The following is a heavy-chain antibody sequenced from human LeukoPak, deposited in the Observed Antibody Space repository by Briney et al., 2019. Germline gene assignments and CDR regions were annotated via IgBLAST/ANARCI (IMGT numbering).Heavy chain of an antibody. CDR2: IYYSGST. D-gene: IGHD4-17*01. Sequence: SETLSLTCAVYGGSFSGYYWSWIRQPPGKGLEWIGYIYYSGSTNYNPSLKSRVTISVDTSKNQFSLKLSSVTAADTAVYYCARAEYGGHYCDPWGQGTLVTVSS. V-gene: IGHV4-59*01. J-gene: IGHJ5*02. CDR3: ARAEYGGHYCDP. CDR1: GGSFSGYY.